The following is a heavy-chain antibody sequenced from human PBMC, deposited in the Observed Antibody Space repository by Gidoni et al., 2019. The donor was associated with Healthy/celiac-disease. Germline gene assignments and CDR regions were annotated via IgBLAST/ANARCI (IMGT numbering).Heavy chain of an antibody. CDR3: ARGMYSYGYAAFDY. V-gene: IGHV1-46*01. CDR1: EYTFTSYY. CDR2: INPSGSST. Sequence: QVQLVQSGAEVKKPGAAVKASCKASEYTFTSYYMHWVRQAPGQGLEWMGIINPSGSSTSYAQKFQGRVTMTRDTSTSTVYMELSSLRSEDTAVYYCARGMYSYGYAAFDYWGQGTLVTVSS. D-gene: IGHD5-18*01. J-gene: IGHJ4*02.